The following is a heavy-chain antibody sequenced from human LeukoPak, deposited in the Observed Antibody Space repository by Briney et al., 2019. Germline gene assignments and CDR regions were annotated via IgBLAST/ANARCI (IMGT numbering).Heavy chain of an antibody. J-gene: IGHJ4*02. Sequence: GSLRLSCAASGFTFSSYGMHWVRQAPGKGLEWVAVIWYDGSNKYYADSVKGRFTNSRDNSKNTLYLQMNSLRAEDTAVYYCAKGGYSGYDLRFDYWGQGTLVTVSS. CDR1: GFTFSSYG. V-gene: IGHV3-33*06. D-gene: IGHD5-12*01. CDR3: AKGGYSGYDLRFDY. CDR2: IWYDGSNK.